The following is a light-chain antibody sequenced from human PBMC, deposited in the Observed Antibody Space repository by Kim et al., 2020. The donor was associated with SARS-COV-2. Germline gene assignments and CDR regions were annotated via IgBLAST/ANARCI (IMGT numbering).Light chain of an antibody. CDR2: EVN. J-gene: IGLJ2*01. Sequence: GQSVTIACSGTSSAVGVYNFMSGYQHNPGKAPGLMIYEVNKRPSGVPDRFSGSKSGNTASLTVSGLQAEDEADYYCSSYAGSNNWVFGGGTQLTVL. CDR3: SSYAGSNNWV. V-gene: IGLV2-8*01. CDR1: SSAVGVYNF.